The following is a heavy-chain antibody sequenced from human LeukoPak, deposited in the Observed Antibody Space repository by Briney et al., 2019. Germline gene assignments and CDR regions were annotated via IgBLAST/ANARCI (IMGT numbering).Heavy chain of an antibody. D-gene: IGHD3-22*01. J-gene: IGHJ4*02. CDR1: SGSISAYY. V-gene: IGHV4-59*01. CDR2: VYYSGST. CDR3: ALGSSSYYYAGLH. Sequence: PSETLSLTCTVSSGSISAYYCNWMRQTPEKGLEWVGYVYYSGSTKYIPSLKSRVTISMDTSKNQFSLDLSSVTAADTAVYYCALGSSSYYYAGLHWGQGILVTVSS.